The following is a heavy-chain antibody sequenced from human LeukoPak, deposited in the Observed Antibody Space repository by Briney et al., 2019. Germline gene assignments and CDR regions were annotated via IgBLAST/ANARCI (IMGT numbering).Heavy chain of an antibody. V-gene: IGHV3-33*01. CDR3: ARQYYDIWTVDY. CDR2: IWYDGSNK. J-gene: IGHJ4*02. CDR1: GFTFSSYG. Sequence: GRSLRLSCAASGFTFSSYGMHWVRQAPGKGLEWVAVIWYDGSNKYYADSVKGRFTSSRDNSKNTLYPQMNSLRAEDTAVYYCARQYYDIWTVDYWGQGTLVTVSS. D-gene: IGHD3-9*01.